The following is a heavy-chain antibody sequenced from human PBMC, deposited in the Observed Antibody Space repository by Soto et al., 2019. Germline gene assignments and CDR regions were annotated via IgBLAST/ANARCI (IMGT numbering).Heavy chain of an antibody. V-gene: IGHV3-23*01. Sequence: EVQLLESGGGLVQPGGSLRLSCAASGFTFSSYAMSWVRQAPGTGLEWVSAISGSGGSTYYADSVKGRFTISRDNSKNTLYLQMTSLRAEDTAVYYCATRSSGWYFDYWGQGTLVTVSS. CDR3: ATRSSGWYFDY. CDR2: ISGSGGST. CDR1: GFTFSSYA. J-gene: IGHJ4*02. D-gene: IGHD6-19*01.